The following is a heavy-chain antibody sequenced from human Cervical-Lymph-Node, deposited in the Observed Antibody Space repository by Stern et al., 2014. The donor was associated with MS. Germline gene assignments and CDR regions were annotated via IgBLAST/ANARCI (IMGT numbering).Heavy chain of an antibody. CDR2: ISGSGGST. CDR1: GFTFSSYA. J-gene: IGHJ4*02. D-gene: IGHD6-13*01. Sequence: EVQLVESGGGLVQPGGSLRLSCAVSGFTFSSYAVGWVRQAPGKGLEWVSGISGSGGSTYYADSVKGRFTISRDNSKNTLYLQMNSLRAKDTAVYYCAKATSVAAAGTWFDYWGQGTLVTVSS. CDR3: AKATSVAAAGTWFDY. V-gene: IGHV3-23*04.